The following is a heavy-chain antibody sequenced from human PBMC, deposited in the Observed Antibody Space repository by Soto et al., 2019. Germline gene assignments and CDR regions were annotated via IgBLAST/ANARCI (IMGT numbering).Heavy chain of an antibody. Sequence: AETLSLTCTVSGGSIRSYYWTWIRQPPGKGLEWLGYIFYSGSTFYNPSLKSRVTISIHTSKSQFSLQLTSVTAADTAVYYCARGAADTAMVDSWGQGTLVTVS. CDR1: GGSIRSYY. V-gene: IGHV4-59*01. CDR3: ARGAADTAMVDS. J-gene: IGHJ4*02. D-gene: IGHD5-18*01. CDR2: IFYSGST.